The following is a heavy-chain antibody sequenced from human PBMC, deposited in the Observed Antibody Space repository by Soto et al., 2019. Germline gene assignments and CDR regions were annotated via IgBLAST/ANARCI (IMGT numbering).Heavy chain of an antibody. D-gene: IGHD3-10*01. Sequence: ASVKVSCKASGYTFTIYDIKWVRQAPGQGLEWMGWINPDNGDTDYAQKFLGRVTMTRNTSTGTAYMELTSLRSDDTAMYYCARYYMGAAQFSNRSADTCAFDHWGQGTLVTVSS. CDR2: INPDNGDT. V-gene: IGHV1-8*01. CDR3: ARYYMGAAQFSNRSADTCAFDH. CDR1: GYTFTIYD. J-gene: IGHJ5*02.